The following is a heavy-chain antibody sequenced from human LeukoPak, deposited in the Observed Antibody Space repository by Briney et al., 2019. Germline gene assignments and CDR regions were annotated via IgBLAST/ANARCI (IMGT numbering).Heavy chain of an antibody. CDR3: ATSPYACSSTSCYLRPYYYYYMDV. V-gene: IGHV1-69*13. CDR1: GGTFSSYA. Sequence: ASVKVSCKASGGTFSSYAISWARQAPGQGLEWMGGIIPIFGTANYAQKFRGRVTITADESTSTAYMELSSLRPEDTAVYYCATSPYACSSTSCYLRPYYYYYMDVWGKGTTVTVSS. D-gene: IGHD2-2*01. J-gene: IGHJ6*03. CDR2: IIPIFGTA.